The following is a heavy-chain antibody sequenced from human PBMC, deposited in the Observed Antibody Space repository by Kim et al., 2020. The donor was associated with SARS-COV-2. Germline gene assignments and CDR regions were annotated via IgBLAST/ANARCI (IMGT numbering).Heavy chain of an antibody. CDR1: GGSFSGYY. J-gene: IGHJ5*02. V-gene: IGHV4-34*01. D-gene: IGHD3-10*01. CDR2: INHSGST. Sequence: SETLSLTCAVYGGSFSGYYWSWIRQPPGKGLEWIGEINHSGSTNYNPSLKSRVTISVDTSKNQFSLKLSSVTAADTAVYYCARVSMYYYGSGNWFDPWGQGTLVTVSS. CDR3: ARVSMYYYGSGNWFDP.